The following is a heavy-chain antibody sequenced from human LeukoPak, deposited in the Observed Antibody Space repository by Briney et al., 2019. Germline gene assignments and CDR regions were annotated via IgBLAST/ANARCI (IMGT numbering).Heavy chain of an antibody. V-gene: IGHV4-4*02. D-gene: IGHD3-22*01. CDR1: GGSISSNNW. CDR3: ARDPYYYDRSGGFDP. J-gene: IGHJ5*02. CDR2: IYHSGSP. Sequence: SETLSLTCAVSGGSISSNNWWGWVRQPPGKGLEWIGEIYHSGSPNYNPSLKSRVTISVDKSRNHFSLNLSSVTAADTAVYFCARDPYYYDRSGGFDPWGQGTLVTVSS.